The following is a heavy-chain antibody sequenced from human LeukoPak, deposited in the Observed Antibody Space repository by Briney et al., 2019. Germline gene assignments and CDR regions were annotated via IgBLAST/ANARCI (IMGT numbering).Heavy chain of an antibody. Sequence: GGSLRLSCTASGFSFSGHWMHWARQLPGKGLVWVSRISPTGSTTSYADSVKGRFTVSRDNAKNTLYLQVNNLRAEDTAVYYCARRPNSNWSGLDFWGQGTLLTVSS. J-gene: IGHJ4*02. CDR1: GFSFSGHW. CDR3: ARRPNSNWSGLDF. CDR2: ISPTGSTT. V-gene: IGHV3-74*01. D-gene: IGHD6-6*01.